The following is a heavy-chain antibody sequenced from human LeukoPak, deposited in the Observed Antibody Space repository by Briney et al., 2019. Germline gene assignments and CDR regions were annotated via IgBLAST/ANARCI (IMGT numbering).Heavy chain of an antibody. CDR3: AKDIALWFGELSPFAY. CDR2: ISGSGGST. J-gene: IGHJ4*02. CDR1: GFTFSSYA. Sequence: GGSLRLSCAASGFTFSSYAMSWVRQAPGKGLEWVSAISGSGGSTYYADSVKGRFTISRDNSKNTLYLQMNSLRAEDTAVYYCAKDIALWFGELSPFAYWGQGTLVTVSS. V-gene: IGHV3-23*01. D-gene: IGHD3-10*01.